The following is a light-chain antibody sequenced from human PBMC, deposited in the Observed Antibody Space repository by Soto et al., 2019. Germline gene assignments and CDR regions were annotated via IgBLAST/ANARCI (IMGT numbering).Light chain of an antibody. CDR1: QSVEKY. J-gene: IGKJ4*01. CDR2: DTS. V-gene: IGKV3-11*01. Sequence: EVVLTQSPATLSLSPGERAILSCRASQSVEKYLVWYQQKPGQAPRLLIYDTSNRATGIPARFSGSGSETDFTLTISSLEPEDCAVYYCQQRKHWPPLTFGGGTKVELK. CDR3: QQRKHWPPLT.